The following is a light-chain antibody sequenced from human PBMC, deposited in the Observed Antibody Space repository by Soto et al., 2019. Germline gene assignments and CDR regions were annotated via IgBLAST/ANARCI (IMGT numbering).Light chain of an antibody. J-gene: IGLJ1*01. CDR2: DVA. V-gene: IGLV2-14*03. CDR3: VSFTSRTTYV. Sequence: QSALTQPASVSASPGQSITISCTGTSSDVGGSNFVSWYQQHPGKPPKLIIYDVATRPSGVSNRFSGSKSGSTASLIISRLQTQDEADYYCVSFTSRTTYVFGSGTKLPVL. CDR1: SSDVGGSNF.